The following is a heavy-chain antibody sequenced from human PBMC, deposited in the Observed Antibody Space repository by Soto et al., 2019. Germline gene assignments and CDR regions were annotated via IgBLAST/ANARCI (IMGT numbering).Heavy chain of an antibody. CDR2: IDWDDNT. D-gene: IGHD3-22*01. J-gene: IGHJ5*02. CDR3: ARIPCGNYYTENFFDP. Sequence: SGPTLVNPTQTLTLTCTFSGFSLTTNGMCMSWIRQPPGKALEWLALIDWDDNTYYSTSLNNRLTLSKDTSKNQVVLLVRHMGPVDTATYYCARIPCGNYYTENFFDPWGQGIPVTVSS. CDR1: GFSLTTNGMC. V-gene: IGHV2-70*01.